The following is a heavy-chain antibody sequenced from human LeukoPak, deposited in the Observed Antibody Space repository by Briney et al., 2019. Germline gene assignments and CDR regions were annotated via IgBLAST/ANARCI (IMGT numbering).Heavy chain of an antibody. D-gene: IGHD6-19*01. CDR1: GFIVSDNY. V-gene: IGHV3-66*01. CDR2: VYSGGLT. Sequence: GGSLRLSCAASGFIVSDNYMSWVRQAPGKGLEWVSTVYSGGLTYYAGPVKGRFTISRDNSNNTLCLQMSSLRAEDTAVYYCVRDRWPGLGDFWGQGTTVTVSS. CDR3: VRDRWPGLGDF. J-gene: IGHJ6*02.